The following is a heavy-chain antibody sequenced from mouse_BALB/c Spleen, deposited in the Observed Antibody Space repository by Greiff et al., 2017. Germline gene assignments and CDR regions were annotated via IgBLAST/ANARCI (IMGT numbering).Heavy chain of an antibody. CDR1: GYTFTSYW. CDR3: ARSGHYYGSSYGD. V-gene: IGHV1S17*01. J-gene: IGHJ2*01. CDR2: IYPGSDST. D-gene: IGHD1-1*01. Sequence: QVQLQQPGAELVKPGPSVKMSCKASGYTFTSYWMHWVKQRLGQGLEWIGDIYPGSDSTNYNQKFKDKATLTADKSSSTAYMQLSSLTSEDSAVYYCARSGHYYGSSYGDWGQGTAHADSS.